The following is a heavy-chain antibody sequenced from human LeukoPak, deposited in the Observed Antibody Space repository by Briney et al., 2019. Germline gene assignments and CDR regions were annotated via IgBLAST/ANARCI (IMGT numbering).Heavy chain of an antibody. CDR3: ARLPGVVDFDS. CDR2: INQSGNT. J-gene: IGHJ4*02. CDR1: GGSFSNQY. Sequence: SETLPLTCAVYGGSFSNQYWTWFRQSPEKGLEWIGEINQSGNTNYNPSLKSRVTISVDTSKNPFSLKLQSVTAADSAVYYCARLPGVVDFDSWGQGTRVTVSS. V-gene: IGHV4-34*01. D-gene: IGHD2-21*01.